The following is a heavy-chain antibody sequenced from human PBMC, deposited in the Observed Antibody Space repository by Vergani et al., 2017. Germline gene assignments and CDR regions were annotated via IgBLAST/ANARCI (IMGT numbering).Heavy chain of an antibody. CDR1: GFTFSSYA. D-gene: IGHD6-13*01. CDR2: ISGTGGRI. CDR3: ARELDSSSWYQVGFDY. J-gene: IGHJ4*02. V-gene: IGHV3-23*01. Sequence: EVQLLESGGGLVQPGGSLRLSCAASGFTFSSYAMNWVRPAPGKGLEWVSAISGTGGRINYAASVKGRFTISRDISKNCLYRQMSSLRGDDTAVYYCARELDSSSWYQVGFDYWGQGTLVTVSS.